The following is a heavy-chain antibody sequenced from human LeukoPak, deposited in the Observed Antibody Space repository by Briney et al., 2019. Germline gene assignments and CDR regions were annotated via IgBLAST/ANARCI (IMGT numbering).Heavy chain of an antibody. D-gene: IGHD3-9*01. CDR1: GFTLSSYW. Sequence: PGGSLRLSCAASGFTLSSYWMSWVRQAPGKGLEWVANIKQDGSEKYYVDSVKGRFTISRDNAKNSLYLQMNSLRAEDTAVYYCARGLARGGTFDYWGQGTLVTVSS. J-gene: IGHJ4*02. CDR2: IKQDGSEK. CDR3: ARGLARGGTFDY. V-gene: IGHV3-7*01.